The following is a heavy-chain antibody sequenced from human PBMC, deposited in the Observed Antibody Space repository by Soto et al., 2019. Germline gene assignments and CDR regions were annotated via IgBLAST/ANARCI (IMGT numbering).Heavy chain of an antibody. V-gene: IGHV3-7*03. CDR1: QFSFSNYW. CDR2: IKKDESET. Sequence: LVQSGGGLVPPGESLTVSCAPSQFSFSNYWMNWVRQAPGKVLEWVANIKKDESETDYVDSVRGRFTIFRDNAKNLLYLQMRRLRVEDTAVYYCARSHTGDSAFRAFDIWGQGTVVTV. CDR3: ARSHTGDSAFRAFDI. D-gene: IGHD2-21*02. J-gene: IGHJ3*02.